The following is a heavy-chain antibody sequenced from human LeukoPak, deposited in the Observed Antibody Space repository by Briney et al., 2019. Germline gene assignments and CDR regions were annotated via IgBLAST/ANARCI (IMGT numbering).Heavy chain of an antibody. D-gene: IGHD3-9*01. J-gene: IGHJ5*02. CDR3: ARDPRQDDILTPHWFDP. CDR1: GFTFSSYV. Sequence: GGSLRLSCAASGFTFSSYVMHWVRQAPGKGLEWVAVISYDGSNKYYADSVKGRFTISRDNSKNTLYLQMNSLRAEDTAVYYCARDPRQDDILTPHWFDPWGQGTLVTVSS. V-gene: IGHV3-30-3*01. CDR2: ISYDGSNK.